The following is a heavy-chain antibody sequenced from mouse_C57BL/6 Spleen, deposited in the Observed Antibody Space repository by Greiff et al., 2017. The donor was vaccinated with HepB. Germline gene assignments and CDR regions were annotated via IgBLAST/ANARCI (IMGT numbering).Heavy chain of an antibody. J-gene: IGHJ2*01. CDR2: IDPSDSYT. CDR3: ARKVTIFDY. V-gene: IGHV1-50*01. Sequence: VQLQQPGAELVKPGASVKLSCKASGYTFTSYWMQWVKQRPGQGLEWIGEIDPSDSYTNYNQKFKGKATLTVDTSSSTAYMQLSSLTSEDSAVYYCARKVTIFDYWGQGTTLTVSS. D-gene: IGHD1-1*02. CDR1: GYTFTSYW.